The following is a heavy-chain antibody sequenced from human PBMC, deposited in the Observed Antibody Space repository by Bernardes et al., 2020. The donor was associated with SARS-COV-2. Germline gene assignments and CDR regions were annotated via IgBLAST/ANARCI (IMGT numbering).Heavy chain of an antibody. CDR1: GFTFSLYS. J-gene: IGHJ4*02. D-gene: IGHD5-12*01. V-gene: IGHV3-48*02. CDR3: ARGWLENSSDY. Sequence: GGSLRLSCVASGFTFSLYSMTWVRQAPGKGPEWVAFIFKGDIIYYADSVKGRFTISRDNAKNSVYLEMNGLRDEDTAVYYCARGWLENSSDYWGQGTLVTVSS. CDR2: IFKGDII.